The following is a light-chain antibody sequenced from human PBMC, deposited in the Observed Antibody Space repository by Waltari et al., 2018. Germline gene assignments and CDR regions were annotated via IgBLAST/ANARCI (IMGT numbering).Light chain of an antibody. CDR1: SSDVGFNNL. V-gene: IGLV2-23*02. CDR2: EVI. CDR3: CSYAGRNIWV. J-gene: IGLJ3*02. Sequence: QSALTPPASVSGSPGQSITISCTGTSSDVGFNNLVSWYHQHPDKAPKLMVYEVIERPSGVSKRFSGAKSGNTASLTISALQAEDEADYYCCSYAGRNIWVFGGGTKLTVL.